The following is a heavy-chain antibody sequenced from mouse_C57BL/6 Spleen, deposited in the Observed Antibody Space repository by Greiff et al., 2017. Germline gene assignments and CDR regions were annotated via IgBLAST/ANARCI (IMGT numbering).Heavy chain of an antibody. J-gene: IGHJ4*01. CDR1: GFTFSDYY. V-gene: IGHV5-16*01. CDR3: ARDRYPDAIDY. D-gene: IGHD1-1*01. CDR2: INYDGGST. Sequence: EVQLVESEGGLVQPGSSMKLSCTASGFTFSDYYMAWVRQVPEKGLEWVGNINYDGGSTYYLDSLKGRFIFSRDNAKNSPYLQMSSLKSEDTATYYCARDRYPDAIDYWGQGTSLTVSS.